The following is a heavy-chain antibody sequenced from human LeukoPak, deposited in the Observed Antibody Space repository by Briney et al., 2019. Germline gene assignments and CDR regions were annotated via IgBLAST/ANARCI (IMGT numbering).Heavy chain of an antibody. D-gene: IGHD6-19*01. CDR2: IYNSGNT. CDR1: GFSFSSYN. Sequence: GSLRLSCAASGFSFSSYNMNWIRQPAGKGLEWIGRIYNSGNTNYNPSLKSRVTISVDTSKNQFSLKLSSVTAADTAVYYCARYEAVAGVFDYWGQGTLVTVSS. V-gene: IGHV4-4*07. CDR3: ARYEAVAGVFDY. J-gene: IGHJ4*02.